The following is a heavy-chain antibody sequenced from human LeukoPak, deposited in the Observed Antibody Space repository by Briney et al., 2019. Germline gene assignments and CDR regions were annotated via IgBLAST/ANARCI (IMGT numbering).Heavy chain of an antibody. CDR3: ARDYDFWSGYSPFEN. CDR2: LYTSGST. V-gene: IGHV4-4*07. CDR1: GYSINIGYY. D-gene: IGHD3-3*01. Sequence: SETLSLTCTVSGYSINIGYYWSWIRQPAGKGLEWIGRLYTSGSTNYNPSLRSRVTMSVDTSKNQFSLKLSSVTAADTAVYYCARDYDFWSGYSPFENWGQGTPVTVSS. J-gene: IGHJ4*02.